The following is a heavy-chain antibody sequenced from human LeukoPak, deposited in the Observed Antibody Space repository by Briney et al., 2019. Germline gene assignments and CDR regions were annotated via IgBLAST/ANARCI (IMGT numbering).Heavy chain of an antibody. D-gene: IGHD3-10*01. CDR2: IKQDGSEK. V-gene: IGHV3-7*01. CDR1: GFTFTSYW. J-gene: IGHJ5*02. CDR3: ARSYLKMASAS. Sequence: PGGSLRLSCAASGFTFTSYWMSWVRQAPGKGLEWVANIKQDGSEKYYVDSVKGRFTISRDNAKNSLYLQMNSLRAEDTAIYYCARSYLKMASASWGQGTLVTVSS.